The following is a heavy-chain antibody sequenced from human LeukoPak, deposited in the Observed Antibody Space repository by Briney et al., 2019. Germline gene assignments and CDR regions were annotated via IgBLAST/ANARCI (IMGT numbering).Heavy chain of an antibody. Sequence: GGSLRLSCAASGFTLTTYWMSWVRQVPGKGLEWVANINQDGSETYYVDSVKGRFTTSRDNAKNSLFLQMDSLRAEDTAVYYCARDDLGYCSSTSCYGDDYWGQGTLVTVSS. V-gene: IGHV3-7*01. CDR3: ARDDLGYCSSTSCYGDDY. CDR1: GFTLTTYW. CDR2: INQDGSET. D-gene: IGHD2-2*01. J-gene: IGHJ4*02.